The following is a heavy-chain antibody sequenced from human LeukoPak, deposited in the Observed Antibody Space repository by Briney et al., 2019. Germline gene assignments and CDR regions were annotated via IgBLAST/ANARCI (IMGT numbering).Heavy chain of an antibody. D-gene: IGHD2-2*01. V-gene: IGHV3-30-3*01. CDR2: ISYDGSNK. J-gene: IGHJ6*02. Sequence: GGSLRLSCAASGVTFSSYAMHWVRQAPGKGLEWVAVISYDGSNKYYADSVKGRFTISRDNSKNTLYLQMNSLRAEDTAVYYCARDDLGDQLLYDTYYYYGMDVWGQGTTVTVSS. CDR3: ARDDLGDQLLYDTYYYYGMDV. CDR1: GVTFSSYA.